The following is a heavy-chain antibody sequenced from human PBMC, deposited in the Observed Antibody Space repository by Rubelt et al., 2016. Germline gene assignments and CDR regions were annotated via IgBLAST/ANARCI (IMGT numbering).Heavy chain of an antibody. J-gene: IGHJ6*02. D-gene: IGHD4-17*01. CDR3: ANSFRGDYVHASFYYGMDV. Sequence: GLEWVSSISGSRGSTYYADSVKGRFTISRDNSKNTLYVQMNSLRADDTAVYYCANSFRGDYVHASFYYGMDVWGQGTTVTVPS. V-gene: IGHV3-23*01. CDR2: ISGSRGST.